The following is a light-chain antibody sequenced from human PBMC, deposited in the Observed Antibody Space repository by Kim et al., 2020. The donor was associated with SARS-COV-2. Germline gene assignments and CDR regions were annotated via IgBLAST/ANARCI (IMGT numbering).Light chain of an antibody. CDR2: GAS. V-gene: IGKV3-15*01. Sequence: VSPGDRASLSCRASQSISYNLAWYQQKPGQAPRLLIYGASTRAAAIPARFSGSGSGTDFTLTISSLQSEDFAVYSCQQYDSWPLTFGQGTKVDIK. CDR3: QQYDSWPLT. J-gene: IGKJ1*01. CDR1: QSISYN.